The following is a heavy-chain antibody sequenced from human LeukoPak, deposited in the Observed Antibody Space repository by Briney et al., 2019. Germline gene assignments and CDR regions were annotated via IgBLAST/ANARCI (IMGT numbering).Heavy chain of an antibody. CDR1: GFTFNYYS. CDR2: ISYDGSNE. D-gene: IGHD6-19*01. V-gene: IGHV3-30*04. CDR3: AKDGYSSGWYESVGWYFDL. J-gene: IGHJ2*01. Sequence: PGRSLRLSCAASGFTFNYYSMHWVRQAPGKGLEWVAGISYDGSNEYYADAMKGRFTISRDNSKNTLYLQMNSLRAEDTAVYYCAKDGYSSGWYESVGWYFDLWGRGTLVTVSS.